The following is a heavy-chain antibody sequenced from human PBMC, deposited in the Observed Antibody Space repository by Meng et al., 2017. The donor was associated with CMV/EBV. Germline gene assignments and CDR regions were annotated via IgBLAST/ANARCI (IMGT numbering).Heavy chain of an antibody. CDR2: IYYRGST. CDR3: AREGDNPFDY. J-gene: IGHJ4*02. CDR1: GGSISSGDDY. V-gene: IGHV4-30-4*08. Sequence: HLEGVGPGLVKPSQTQSITRTVPGGSISSGDDYLSWIRQPPGKGLEWIGYIYYRGSTYYIPSLKGRVTISVDTSKNQFSLKLSSVTAADTAVYYCAREGDNPFDYWGQGTLVTVSS. D-gene: IGHD2-21*02.